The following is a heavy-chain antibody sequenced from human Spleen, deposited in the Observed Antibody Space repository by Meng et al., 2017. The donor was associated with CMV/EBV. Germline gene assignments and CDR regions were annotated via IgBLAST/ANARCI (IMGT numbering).Heavy chain of an antibody. J-gene: IGHJ5*02. V-gene: IGHV4-30-4*08. CDR2: IYYSGST. Sequence: LTCSVSGGSISSADYVWSWVRQHPGKGLECIGYIYYSGSTYYNPSLKSRVTILVDTSKNQFSLKLSSVTAADTAVYYCARVNNWFDPWGQGTLVTVSS. CDR3: ARVNNWFDP. CDR1: GGSISSADYV.